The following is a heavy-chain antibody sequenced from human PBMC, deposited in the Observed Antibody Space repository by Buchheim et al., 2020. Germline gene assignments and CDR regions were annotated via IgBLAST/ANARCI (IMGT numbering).Heavy chain of an antibody. D-gene: IGHD2-21*02. CDR2: ISGSGGST. CDR1: GFTFSSYA. Sequence: EVQLLESGGGLVQPGGSLRLSCAASGFTFSSYAMSWVRQAPGKGLEWVSAISGSGGSTYYADSVKGRFTISSDNSKNTLYLQMNSLRAEDTAVYYCAKDLIDRRVTAIPFGYAFDIWGQGT. J-gene: IGHJ3*02. CDR3: AKDLIDRRVTAIPFGYAFDI. V-gene: IGHV3-23*01.